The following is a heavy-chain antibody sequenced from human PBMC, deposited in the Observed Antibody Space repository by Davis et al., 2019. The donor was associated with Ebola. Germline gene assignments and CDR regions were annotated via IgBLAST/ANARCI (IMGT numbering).Heavy chain of an antibody. CDR2: ISDSGSTT. Sequence: GESLKISCAASGFTFNKYEMNWVRQAPGKGLEWISYISDSGSTTYYTDSVKGRFTISRDNAMNMLYLEMNSLRADDTAVYYCASISGMDVWGQGTTVIVSS. V-gene: IGHV3-48*03. D-gene: IGHD3-3*02. CDR1: GFTFNKYE. J-gene: IGHJ6*02. CDR3: ASISGMDV.